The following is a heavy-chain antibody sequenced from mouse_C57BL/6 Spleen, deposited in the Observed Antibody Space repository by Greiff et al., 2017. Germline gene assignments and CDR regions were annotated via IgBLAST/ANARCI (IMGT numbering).Heavy chain of an antibody. D-gene: IGHD1-1*02. CDR3: ASGGYLYARDY. V-gene: IGHV1-82*01. J-gene: IGHJ4*01. CDR1: GYAFSSSW. Sequence: QVQLKQSGPELVKPGASVKISCKASGYAFSSSWMNWVKQRPGKGLEWIGRIYPGDGDTNYNGKFKGKATLTADKSSSTAYMHLSSLTSEDSAVYFCASGGYLYARDYWGQGTSVTVSS. CDR2: IYPGDGDT.